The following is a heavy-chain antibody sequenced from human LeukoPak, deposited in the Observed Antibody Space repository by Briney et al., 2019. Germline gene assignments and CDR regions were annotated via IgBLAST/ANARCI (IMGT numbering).Heavy chain of an antibody. Sequence: ASVKVSCKASGYTFTGYYMHWVRQAPGQGLEWMGWTNPNSGGTNYAQKFQGRATMTRDTSISTAYMELSRLRSDDTAVYYCARDIGGGEDYGDYFDYWGQGTLVTVSS. V-gene: IGHV1-2*02. CDR2: TNPNSGGT. D-gene: IGHD4-17*01. CDR3: ARDIGGGEDYGDYFDY. J-gene: IGHJ4*02. CDR1: GYTFTGYY.